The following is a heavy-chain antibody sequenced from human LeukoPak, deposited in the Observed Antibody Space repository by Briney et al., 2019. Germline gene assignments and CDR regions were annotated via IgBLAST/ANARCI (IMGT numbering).Heavy chain of an antibody. CDR3: ARGMTTVTTFDY. CDR2: MNPNSGNT. J-gene: IGHJ4*02. V-gene: IGHV1-8*01. D-gene: IGHD4-17*01. CDR1: GYPFTSYD. Sequence: ASVKVSFKASGYPFTSYDINWVRQATGQGLEWMGWMNPNSGNTGYAQKFQGRVTITRNTSISTAYMKLSSLRSEDTAVYYCARGMTTVTTFDYWGQGTLVTGSS.